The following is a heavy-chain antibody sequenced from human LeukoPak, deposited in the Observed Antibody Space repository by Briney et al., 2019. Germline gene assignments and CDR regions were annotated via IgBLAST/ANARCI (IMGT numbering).Heavy chain of an antibody. D-gene: IGHD6-19*01. CDR3: ARSRQWLQRGAFDI. CDR2: IKQDGSEK. Sequence: GGSLRLSCVGSGFTFTTYWMSWVRQAPGKGPEWVANIKQDGSEKYYVDSVKGRFTISRDNAKNSLYLQMNSLRAEDTAVYYCARSRQWLQRGAFDIWGQGTMVTVSS. J-gene: IGHJ3*02. CDR1: GFTFTTYW. V-gene: IGHV3-7*01.